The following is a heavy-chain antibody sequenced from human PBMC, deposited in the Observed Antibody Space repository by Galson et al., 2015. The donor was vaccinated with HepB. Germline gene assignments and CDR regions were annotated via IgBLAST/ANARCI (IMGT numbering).Heavy chain of an antibody. D-gene: IGHD1-26*01. Sequence: SLRLSCAASGFTFSSFYMNWIRQAPGKGLEWVSFISSGSSYTNFADSVKGRFVISRDNAKNFLYLEMNSLRVDDTAIYYCARGKSGSFEVFDLWGQGTMVTVSS. V-gene: IGHV3-11*06. CDR2: ISSGSSYT. J-gene: IGHJ3*01. CDR1: GFTFSSFY. CDR3: ARGKSGSFEVFDL.